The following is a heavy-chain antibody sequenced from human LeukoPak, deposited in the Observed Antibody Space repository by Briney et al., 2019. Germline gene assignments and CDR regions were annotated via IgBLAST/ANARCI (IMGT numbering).Heavy chain of an antibody. CDR3: AKGSGYYRRDFDY. Sequence: GGSLRLSCAASGSTFSSYAMSWVRQAPGKGLEWVSAISGGGGGTYYADSVKGRFTISRDNSKNTLYLQMNSLRAEDTAVYYCAKGSGYYRRDFDYWGQGTLVTVSS. D-gene: IGHD3-22*01. CDR1: GSTFSSYA. CDR2: ISGGGGGT. V-gene: IGHV3-23*01. J-gene: IGHJ4*02.